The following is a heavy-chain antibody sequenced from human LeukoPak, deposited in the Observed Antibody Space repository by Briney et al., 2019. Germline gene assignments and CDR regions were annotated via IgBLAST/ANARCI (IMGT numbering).Heavy chain of an antibody. V-gene: IGHV3-48*03. CDR2: ISGSGIK. D-gene: IGHD2-8*01. CDR3: AREDTGVAFDI. Sequence: GGSLRLSCAASGFTFSSYEMNWVRQAPGKGLEWVSYISGSGIKHYADSVKGRFTISRDNAKNSLYLQMNSLRVEDTAVYYCAREDTGVAFDIWGQGTTVTV. J-gene: IGHJ3*02. CDR1: GFTFSSYE.